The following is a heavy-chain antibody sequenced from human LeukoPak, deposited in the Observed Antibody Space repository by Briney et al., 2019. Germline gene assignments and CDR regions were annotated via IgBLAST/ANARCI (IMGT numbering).Heavy chain of an antibody. CDR2: ISSSGSTK. V-gene: IGHV3-11*01. CDR1: GLTFSDYY. Sequence: GGSLRLSCAASGLTFSDYYMSWIRQAPGKGLEWVSYISSSGSTKYYADSVKGRFTISRDNAKNSLYLQMNSLRAEDTAVYYCARDRNRFMTTVAFLDYWGQGTLVTVSS. CDR3: ARDRNRFMTTVAFLDY. D-gene: IGHD4-11*01. J-gene: IGHJ4*02.